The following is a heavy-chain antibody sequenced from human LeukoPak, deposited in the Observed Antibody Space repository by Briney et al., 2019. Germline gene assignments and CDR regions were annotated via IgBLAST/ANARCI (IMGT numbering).Heavy chain of an antibody. Sequence: PGGSLGLSCVASGFTFPHYGMSWVRQAPGKGLEWVSGIRWSGGTVGYADSVKGRLTISRDDAKNSVYLQMNNLGVDDTAFYYCTRGDGDDVGFFDLWGRGTLVTVSS. D-gene: IGHD4-17*01. J-gene: IGHJ2*01. V-gene: IGHV3-20*04. CDR3: TRGDGDDVGFFDL. CDR2: IRWSGGTV. CDR1: GFTFPHYG.